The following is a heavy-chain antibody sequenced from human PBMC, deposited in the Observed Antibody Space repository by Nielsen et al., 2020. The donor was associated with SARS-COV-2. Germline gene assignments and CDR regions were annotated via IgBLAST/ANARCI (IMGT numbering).Heavy chain of an antibody. D-gene: IGHD6-19*01. CDR3: ARHVLGKGSFIIAVAGYFDY. J-gene: IGHJ4*02. V-gene: IGHV4-39*01. Sequence: WIRQPPGKGLEWIGSIYYSGSTYYNPSLKSRVTISVDTSKNQFSLKLSSVTAADTAVYYCARHVLGKGSFIIAVAGYFDYWGQGTLVTVSS. CDR2: IYYSGST.